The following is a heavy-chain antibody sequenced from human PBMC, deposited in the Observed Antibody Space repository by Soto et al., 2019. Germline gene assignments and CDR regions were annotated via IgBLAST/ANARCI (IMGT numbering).Heavy chain of an antibody. CDR2: INHSGST. D-gene: IGHD4-17*01. CDR1: GGSFSGYY. Sequence: SETLSLTCAVYGGSFSGYYWSWIRQPPGKGLEWIGEINHSGSTNYNPSLKSRVTISVDTSKNQFSLKLSSVSAADTAVYYCASLETTVTNPYYYYGMDVWGQGTTVTVSS. V-gene: IGHV4-34*01. CDR3: ASLETTVTNPYYYYGMDV. J-gene: IGHJ6*02.